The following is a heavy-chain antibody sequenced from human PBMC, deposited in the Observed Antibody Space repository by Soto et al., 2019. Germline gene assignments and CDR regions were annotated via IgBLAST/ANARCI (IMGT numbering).Heavy chain of an antibody. CDR1: GGSISSLY. V-gene: IGHV4-59*11. CDR3: ARDSSSWYNWFDP. D-gene: IGHD6-13*01. Sequence: SQTLSLTCTVSGGSISSLYWSWIRQPPGKGLEWIGYIYYSGSTNYNPSLKSRVTISVDTSKNQFSLKLSSVTAADTAVYYCARDSSSWYNWFDPWGQGTLVTVSS. J-gene: IGHJ5*02. CDR2: IYYSGST.